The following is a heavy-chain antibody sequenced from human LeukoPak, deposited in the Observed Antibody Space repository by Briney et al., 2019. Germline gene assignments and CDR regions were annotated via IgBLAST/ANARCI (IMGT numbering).Heavy chain of an antibody. J-gene: IGHJ4*02. CDR3: ARVADSGYDSRGYFDS. D-gene: IGHD5-12*01. V-gene: IGHV1-69*06. CDR1: GGTFSSYA. Sequence: SVKVSCKASGGTFSSYAISWVRQAPGQGLEWMGGIIPIFGTANYAQKFQGRVTITADKSTSTAYMELSSLRSEDTAVYYCARVADSGYDSRGYFDSWGQGTLVTVSS. CDR2: IIPIFGTA.